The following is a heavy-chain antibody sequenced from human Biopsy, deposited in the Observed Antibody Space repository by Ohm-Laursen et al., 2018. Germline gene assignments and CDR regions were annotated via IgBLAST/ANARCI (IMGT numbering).Heavy chain of an antibody. V-gene: IGHV4-4*09. J-gene: IGHJ6*02. CDR1: GVSITAYY. Sequence: SETLSLTCTVSGVSITAYYWRWIRQPPGKGLECIGNIHHSGSTNYNPSLKSRLTISVDTSKNQFSLKLSSVTAADTAVYYCARMDCSGGSCHYYSYGMDVWGQGTTVTVSS. D-gene: IGHD2-15*01. CDR3: ARMDCSGGSCHYYSYGMDV. CDR2: IHHSGST.